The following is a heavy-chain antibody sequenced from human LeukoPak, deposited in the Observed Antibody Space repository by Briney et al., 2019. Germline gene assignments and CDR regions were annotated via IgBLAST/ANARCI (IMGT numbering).Heavy chain of an antibody. CDR1: GXSISSYY. J-gene: IGHJ6*02. D-gene: IGHD3-3*01. CDR3: ARYRSYDFWSGYYDYYYYYGMDV. CDR2: IYYSGST. Sequence: SETLSLTCTVSGXSISSYYWSWIRQPPGKGLEWIGYIYYSGSTNYNPSLKSRVTISVDTSKNQFSLKLSSVTAADTAVYYCARYRSYDFWSGYYDYYYYYGMDVWGQGTTVTVSS. V-gene: IGHV4-59*01.